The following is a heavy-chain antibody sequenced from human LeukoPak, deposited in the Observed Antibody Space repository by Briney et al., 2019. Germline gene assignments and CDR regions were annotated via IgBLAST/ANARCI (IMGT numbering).Heavy chain of an antibody. CDR1: GVSVSSGSYY. Sequence: SETLSLTCTVSGVSVSSGSYYWSWIRQPPGKGLEWIGYIYYSGSTNYNPSLKSRVTISVDTSKNQFSLKLSSVTAADTAVYYCASPTVMGAFDIWGQGTMVTVSS. CDR2: IYYSGST. V-gene: IGHV4-61*01. J-gene: IGHJ3*02. CDR3: ASPTVMGAFDI. D-gene: IGHD4-17*01.